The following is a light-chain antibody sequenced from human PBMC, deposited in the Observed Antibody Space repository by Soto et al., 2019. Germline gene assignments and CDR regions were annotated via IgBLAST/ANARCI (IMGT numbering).Light chain of an antibody. CDR1: QSVSRN. CDR2: GAS. CDR3: QEYNNWLVFT. J-gene: IGKJ3*01. Sequence: EIVMTQSPATLSVSPGERATLSCRASQSVSRNLAWYQQKPGQAPRLLIYGASIRATGIPARFSGSGSGTEFTLTISSLQSEDFAVYYCQEYNNWLVFTFGPGTKVDIK. V-gene: IGKV3-15*01.